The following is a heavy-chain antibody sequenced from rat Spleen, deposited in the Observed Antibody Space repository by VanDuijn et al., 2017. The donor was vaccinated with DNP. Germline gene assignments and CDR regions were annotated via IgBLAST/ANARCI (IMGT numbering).Heavy chain of an antibody. Sequence: EVQLVESGGGPVQPGRSLKLSCVASGFIFSNYWMTWIRQAPGKGLEWVASITNTGDSTYYSDSVKGRFSISRDNAKSTLYLQMNSLRSEDTATYYCARHRTTSPYYYAMDAWGQGASVTVSS. CDR1: GFIFSNYW. V-gene: IGHV5-31*01. CDR2: ITNTGDST. CDR3: ARHRTTSPYYYAMDA. J-gene: IGHJ4*01. D-gene: IGHD1-10*01.